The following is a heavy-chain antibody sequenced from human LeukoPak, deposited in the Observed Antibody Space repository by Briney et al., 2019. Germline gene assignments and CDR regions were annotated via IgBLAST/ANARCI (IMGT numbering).Heavy chain of an antibody. CDR3: AKRDFDWLFSSFDY. D-gene: IGHD3-9*01. CDR1: GFTISSYG. CDR2: ISGSGGST. Sequence: PGGSLRLSCAASGFTISSYGMSWVRQAPGKGLEWVSAISGSGGSTYYADSVKGRFTISRDNSKNTLYLQMNSLRAEDTAVYYCAKRDFDWLFSSFDYWGQGTLVTVSS. V-gene: IGHV3-23*01. J-gene: IGHJ4*02.